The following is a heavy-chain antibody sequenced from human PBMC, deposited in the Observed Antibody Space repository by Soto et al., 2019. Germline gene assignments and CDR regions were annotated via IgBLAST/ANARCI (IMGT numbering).Heavy chain of an antibody. D-gene: IGHD3-22*01. CDR2: ISGSGGST. V-gene: IGHV3-23*01. J-gene: IGHJ3*02. Sequence: GGSLRLSCAASGFTFSSYAMSWVRQAPGKGLEWVSAISGSGGSTYYADSVKGRFTISRDNSKNTLYLQMNSLRDEDTAVYYCAREQYYYDSSGYYDAFDIWGQGTMVTVSS. CDR3: AREQYYYDSSGYYDAFDI. CDR1: GFTFSSYA.